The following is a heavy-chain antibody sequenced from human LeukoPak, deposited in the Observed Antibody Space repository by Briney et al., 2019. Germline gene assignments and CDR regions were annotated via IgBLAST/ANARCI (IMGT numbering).Heavy chain of an antibody. CDR1: GFTFSSYW. D-gene: IGHD4-23*01. V-gene: IGHV3-74*01. Sequence: GGSLRLSCAASGFTFSSYWMNWFRQAPGKGLVWVSRIASDGSSTTYADSVKGRFSISRDNAKNTLYLQMNSLRVEDTAVYYCARGRPHGNDYWGQGTLVTVSS. J-gene: IGHJ4*02. CDR3: ARGRPHGNDY. CDR2: IASDGSST.